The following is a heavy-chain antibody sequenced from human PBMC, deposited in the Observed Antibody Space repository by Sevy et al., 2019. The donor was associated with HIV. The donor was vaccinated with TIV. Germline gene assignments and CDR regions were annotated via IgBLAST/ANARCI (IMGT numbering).Heavy chain of an antibody. D-gene: IGHD4-4*01. CDR3: TRSVTTIY. Sequence: GGSLRLSCTGSGFAFSDYALNWVRQAPGKGLEWVGFIRNKEYNGTTEYAAYVKGRFFISRDDSKRVAYLDMNSLKTADTGLYYCTRSVTTIYWGRGTLVTVSS. J-gene: IGHJ4*02. CDR1: GFAFSDYA. CDR2: IRNKEYNGTT. V-gene: IGHV3-49*04.